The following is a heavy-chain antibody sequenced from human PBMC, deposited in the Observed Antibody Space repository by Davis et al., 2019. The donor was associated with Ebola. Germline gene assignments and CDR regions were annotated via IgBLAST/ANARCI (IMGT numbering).Heavy chain of an antibody. D-gene: IGHD3-16*01. CDR2: ISGSGATI. Sequence: GESLKISCAASGFVFSSYAMSWVRQAPGKGLEWVSTISGSGATIHYADSVKGRFTISRDNSKNTLYLQMNSLRAEDTALYYCAKRLWGPFAYWGQGTLVTVSS. CDR1: GFVFSSYA. J-gene: IGHJ4*02. V-gene: IGHV3-23*01. CDR3: AKRLWGPFAY.